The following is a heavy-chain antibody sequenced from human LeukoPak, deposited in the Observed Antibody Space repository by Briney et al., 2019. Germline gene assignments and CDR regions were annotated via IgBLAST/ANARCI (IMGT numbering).Heavy chain of an antibody. CDR1: GFTFSRYW. J-gene: IGHJ6*03. V-gene: IGHV3-7*03. Sequence: PGGSLRLSCAASGFTFSRYWMTWVRQTPRKGLEWVANIKPDGSEKYYLDSVRGRFTISRDNAKNSLHLQMNSLRAEDTAVYYCAKGFSYLSSGNYMDVWGKGTTVTVSS. D-gene: IGHD6-19*01. CDR3: AKGFSYLSSGNYMDV. CDR2: IKPDGSEK.